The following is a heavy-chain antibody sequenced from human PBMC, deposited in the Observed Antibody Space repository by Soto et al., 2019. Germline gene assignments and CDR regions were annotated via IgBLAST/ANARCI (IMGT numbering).Heavy chain of an antibody. V-gene: IGHV1-46*01. J-gene: IGHJ6*02. CDR2: INPSGGST. CDR1: GYTFTSYY. CDR3: ARGSIAAPLESYGMDV. Sequence: ASVKVSCKASGYTFTSYYMHWVRQAPGQGLEWMGIINPSGGSTSYAQKFQGRVTMTRDTSTSTVYMELSSLRSEDTAVYYCARGSIAAPLESYGMDVWGQGTTVTVSS. D-gene: IGHD6-6*01.